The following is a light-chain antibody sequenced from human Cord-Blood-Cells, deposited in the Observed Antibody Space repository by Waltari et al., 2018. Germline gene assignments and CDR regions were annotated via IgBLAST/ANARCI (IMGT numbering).Light chain of an antibody. CDR2: AAS. J-gene: IGKJ2*01. CDR1: QSISSY. V-gene: IGKV1-39*01. CDR3: PQSYSTPMYA. Sequence: DIKMTQSPSSLSASVGDRITISCLASQSISSYLNWYQQKPGKAPKLLIYAASSLQSGVPSRFSGSGSGTDFTLTISSLQPEDFATYYSPQSYSTPMYAFGQGTKLEIK.